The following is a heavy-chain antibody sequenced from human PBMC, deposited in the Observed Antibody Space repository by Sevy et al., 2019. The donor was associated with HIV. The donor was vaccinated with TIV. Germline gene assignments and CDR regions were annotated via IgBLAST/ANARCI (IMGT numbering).Heavy chain of an antibody. CDR2: IYYSGIT. J-gene: IGHJ4*02. Sequence: SETLSLTCSVSGGSINSPDHYWTWIRQPPGKGLEWMGYIYYSGITYSTPSLKSRLTLSIDTSTRQFSLHLSSVTAADTAVYFCARNYSPWLRIDSWGQGTQVTVSS. V-gene: IGHV4-30-4*01. CDR1: GGSINSPDHY. D-gene: IGHD2-21*01. CDR3: ARNYSPWLRIDS.